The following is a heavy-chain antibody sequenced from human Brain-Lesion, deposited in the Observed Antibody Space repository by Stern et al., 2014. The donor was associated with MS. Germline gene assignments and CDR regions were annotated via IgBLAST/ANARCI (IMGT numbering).Heavy chain of an antibody. CDR3: ARSTVSAEYYFDY. CDR2: ITYSGTT. V-gene: IGHV4-30-4*01. J-gene: IGHJ4*02. CDR1: GGSINSGDYH. Sequence: ESGPGLVKPSQTLSLTCTVSGGSINSGDYHWTWIRPPPGKGLEWIGFITYSGTTYSQQSLQRRLTISVDTSKNQFSLKLRSVTAGDTAVYYCARSTVSAEYYFDYWGQGTLVTVSS. D-gene: IGHD4-11*01.